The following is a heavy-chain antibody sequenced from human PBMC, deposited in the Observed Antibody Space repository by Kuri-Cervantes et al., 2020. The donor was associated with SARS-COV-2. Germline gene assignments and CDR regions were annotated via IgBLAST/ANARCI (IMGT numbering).Heavy chain of an antibody. CDR3: ARGTIRTAYFDS. V-gene: IGHV3-48*03. CDR1: GFTFSSYE. Sequence: GEFLKISCAASGFTFSSYEMNWVRQAPGKGLEWVSYISSSGSTIYYADSVKGRFTISRDNAKDSLYLQMNSLRAEDSAIYYCARGTIRTAYFDSWGQGSLVTVSS. CDR2: ISSSGSTI. J-gene: IGHJ4*02. D-gene: IGHD3-9*01.